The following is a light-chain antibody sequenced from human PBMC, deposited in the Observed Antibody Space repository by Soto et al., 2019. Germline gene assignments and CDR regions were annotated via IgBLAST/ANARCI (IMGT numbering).Light chain of an antibody. Sequence: QSALTQPASVSGSPGQSITISCTGTSSDVGSYNLVSWYQQHPDKAPKLMIYEDTKRPSGVSNRFSGSKSGNTASLTLSGLQAEDEADYYCCSYAGSTSFLFGGGTKLTVL. V-gene: IGLV2-23*02. CDR3: CSYAGSTSFL. J-gene: IGLJ2*01. CDR1: SSDVGSYNL. CDR2: EDT.